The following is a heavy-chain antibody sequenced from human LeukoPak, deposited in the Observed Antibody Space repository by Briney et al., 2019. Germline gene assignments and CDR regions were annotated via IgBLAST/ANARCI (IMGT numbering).Heavy chain of an antibody. J-gene: IGHJ5*02. CDR2: IIPIFGTA. Sequence: SVKVSCKASGYTFTGYYMHWVRQAPGQGLEWMGGIIPIFGTANYAQKFQGRVTITTDESTSTAYMELSSLRSEDTAVYYRARGSPVRFDPWGQGTLVTVSS. CDR3: ARGSPVRFDP. V-gene: IGHV1-69*05. CDR1: GYTFTGYY.